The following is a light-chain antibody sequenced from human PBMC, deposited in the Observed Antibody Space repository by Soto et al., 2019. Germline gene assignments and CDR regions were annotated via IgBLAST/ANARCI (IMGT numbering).Light chain of an antibody. Sequence: QSALTQPASVSGSPGQSITISCTGASSDVGDFNYVSWYQQHPGKAPKLMIYDVNNRPSGVSHRFSGSKSGNTASLTISGLQAEDEADYYCSSDTSTSTVFGTGTKLTVL. CDR1: SSDVGDFNY. J-gene: IGLJ1*01. CDR2: DVN. CDR3: SSDTSTSTV. V-gene: IGLV2-14*01.